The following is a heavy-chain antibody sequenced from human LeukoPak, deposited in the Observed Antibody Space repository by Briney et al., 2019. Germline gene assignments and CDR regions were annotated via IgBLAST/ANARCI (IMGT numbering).Heavy chain of an antibody. V-gene: IGHV4-39*01. CDR2: IYYSGST. J-gene: IGHJ4*02. CDR3: ARVRKLVVPAAIDY. D-gene: IGHD2-2*02. Sequence: SETLSLTCTVSGGSISSSGYYWGWIRQPPGKGLEWIASIYYSGSTYYNPSLKSRVTISVDTSKNQLSLKLSSLTAADTAVYYCARVRKLVVPAAIDYWGQGTLVTVSS. CDR1: GGSISSSGYY.